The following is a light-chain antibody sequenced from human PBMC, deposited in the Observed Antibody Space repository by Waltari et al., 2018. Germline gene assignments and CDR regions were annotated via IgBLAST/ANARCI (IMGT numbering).Light chain of an antibody. Sequence: SSELTQDPAVSVAMGQTVRITCQGDSLRSYYASWYQQRPGQAPRLVMYEKNNRPSGVPDRFSGSSSHNTASWTITGAQAEDEASYYCHSRDASGVGGSFGGGTKLTVL. CDR1: SLRSYY. CDR3: HSRDASGVGGS. J-gene: IGLJ2*01. V-gene: IGLV3-19*01. CDR2: EKN.